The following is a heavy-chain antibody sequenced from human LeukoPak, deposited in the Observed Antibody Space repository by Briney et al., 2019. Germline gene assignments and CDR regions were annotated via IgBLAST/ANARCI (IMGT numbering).Heavy chain of an antibody. CDR1: GFTFDDYA. Sequence: PGGSLRLSCAASGFTFDDYAMHWVRQAPGKGLEWVSGISWNSGSIGYADSVKGRFTISRDNAKNSLYLQMNSLRAEDTAVYYCARSGDGGYRGDWFDPWGQGTLVTVSS. D-gene: IGHD5-12*01. V-gene: IGHV3-9*01. CDR3: ARSGDGGYRGDWFDP. CDR2: ISWNSGSI. J-gene: IGHJ5*02.